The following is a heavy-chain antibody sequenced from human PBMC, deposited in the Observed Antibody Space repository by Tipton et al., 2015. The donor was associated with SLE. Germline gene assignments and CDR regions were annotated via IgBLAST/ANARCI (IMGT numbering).Heavy chain of an antibody. CDR1: GGSINTYF. D-gene: IGHD1-1*01. Sequence: GLVKPSETLSLTCTVSGGSINTYFWSWVRQPPGKGLEWLGHIYYSGSTDYNPSLKSRVTISVDRSKSQFSLDLSSVTDADTAVYYCAIYKPRNDVFDIWGQGTWVTVSS. V-gene: IGHV4-59*01. J-gene: IGHJ3*02. CDR3: AIYKPRNDVFDI. CDR2: IYYSGST.